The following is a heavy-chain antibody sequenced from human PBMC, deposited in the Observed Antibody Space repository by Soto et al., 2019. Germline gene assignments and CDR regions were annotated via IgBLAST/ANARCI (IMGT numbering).Heavy chain of an antibody. V-gene: IGHV1-69*08. D-gene: IGHD6-25*01. CDR1: GGTFSSYT. CDR3: ARDAAGMDV. Sequence: QVQLVQSGAEVKKPGSSVKVSCKASGGTFSSYTISWVRQAPGQGLEWMGRIIPILGIANYAQKFHGRVTIAADKSTSTAYMELSSLRSEDTAVYYCARDAAGMDVWGQGTTVTVSS. J-gene: IGHJ6*02. CDR2: IIPILGIA.